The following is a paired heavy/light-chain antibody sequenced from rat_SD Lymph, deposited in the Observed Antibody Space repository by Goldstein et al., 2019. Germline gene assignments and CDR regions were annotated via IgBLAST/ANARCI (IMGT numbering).Heavy chain of an antibody. Sequence: QVKLQQSGAELVKPGASVKLSCKTSGYTFSTSYMSWFKQIPGQSIEWIGMIYAGDGGTGYNQKFKGKATLTVDTSSSTAYMDLSSLTTEDSAVYFCARDSWRGFDYWGQGVMVTVSS. J-gene: IGHJ2*01. V-gene: IGHV1-25*01. D-gene: IGHD1-11*01. CDR3: ARDSWRGFDY. CDR2: IYAGDGGT. CDR1: GYTFSTSY.
Light chain of an antibody. Sequence: DIVMTQSPTSMSISVGDRVTMNCKASQNVGSNVDWYQQKTGQSPKLLIYKASNRYTGVPDRFTGSGSGTDFTFTISNMQAEDLAVYYCMQSNSYPPTFGAGTKLELK. CDR2: KAS. V-gene: IGKV6S10*01. CDR3: MQSNSYPPT. CDR1: QNVGSN. J-gene: IGKJ2-1*01.